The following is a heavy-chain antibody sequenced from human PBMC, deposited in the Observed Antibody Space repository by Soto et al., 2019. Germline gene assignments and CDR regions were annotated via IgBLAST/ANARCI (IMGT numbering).Heavy chain of an antibody. V-gene: IGHV4-59*08. CDR2: IYYSGST. J-gene: IGHJ3*02. D-gene: IGHD3-10*01. Sequence: QVQLQESGPGLVKPSETLSLTCTVSGGSISSYYWSWIRQPPGKGLEWIGYIYYSGSTNYNPSLKSRVTISVDTSKNQSSLKLSSVTAADTAVYYCARRYGVAFDIWGQGTMVTVSS. CDR3: ARRYGVAFDI. CDR1: GGSISSYY.